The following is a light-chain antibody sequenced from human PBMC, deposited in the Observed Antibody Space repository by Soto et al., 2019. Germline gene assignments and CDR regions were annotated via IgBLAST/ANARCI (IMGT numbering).Light chain of an antibody. CDR2: GAS. V-gene: IGKV3-15*01. CDR1: QSISSN. CDR3: QQYVNWPRA. J-gene: IGKJ1*01. Sequence: EIVMTQSPATLSVSPGERATLSCRASQSISSNVAWYQQKPGQAPRLLIYGASNRATGIPARFSGSGSGTEFTLTISSLQSEDFAVYYCQQYVNWPRAFGQGTKVDIK.